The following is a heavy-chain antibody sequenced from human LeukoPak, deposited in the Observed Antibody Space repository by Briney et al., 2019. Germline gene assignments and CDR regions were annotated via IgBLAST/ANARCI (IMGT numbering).Heavy chain of an antibody. CDR1: GYTFTSDY. Sequence: ASVKVSCKASGYTFTSDYMHWVRQAPGQGLEWMGIINPSGGSTSYAQKFQGRVTMTRDTSTSTVYMELSSLRSEDTAVYYCAREIPYRSSTSCPFGYWGQGTLVTVSS. V-gene: IGHV1-46*01. CDR3: AREIPYRSSTSCPFGY. CDR2: INPSGGST. D-gene: IGHD2-2*01. J-gene: IGHJ4*02.